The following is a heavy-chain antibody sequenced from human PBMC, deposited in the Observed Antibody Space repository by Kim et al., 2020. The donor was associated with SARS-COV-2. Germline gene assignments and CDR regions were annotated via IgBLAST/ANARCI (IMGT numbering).Heavy chain of an antibody. J-gene: IGHJ2*01. CDR2: INHSGST. D-gene: IGHD1-26*01. CDR3: ARVAREGRRKYFDL. Sequence: SETLSLTCAVYGGSFSGYYWSWIRQPPGKGLEWIGEINHSGSTNYNPSLKSRVTISVDTSKNQFSLKLSSVTAADTAVYYCARVAREGRRKYFDLWGRGTLVTVSS. CDR1: GGSFSGYY. V-gene: IGHV4-34*01.